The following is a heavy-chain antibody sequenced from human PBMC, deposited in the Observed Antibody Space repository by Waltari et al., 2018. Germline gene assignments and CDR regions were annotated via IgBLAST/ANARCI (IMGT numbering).Heavy chain of an antibody. CDR1: GYTFTGYY. D-gene: IGHD2-21*02. J-gene: IGHJ4*02. CDR3: ATSPLYGGNSYYDYFDY. Sequence: QVQLVQSGAEVKKPGASVQVSCKASGYTFTGYYMHWVRQAPRQGLEWMGWMNPNSGNTGYAQKFQGRVTITRNTSISTAYMELSSLRSEDTAVYYCATSPLYGGNSYYDYFDYWGQGTLVTVSS. CDR2: MNPNSGNT. V-gene: IGHV1-8*03.